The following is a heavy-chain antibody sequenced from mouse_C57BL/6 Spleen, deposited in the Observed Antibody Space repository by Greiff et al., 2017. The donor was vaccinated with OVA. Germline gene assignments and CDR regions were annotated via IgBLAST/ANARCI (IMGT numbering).Heavy chain of an antibody. V-gene: IGHV1-69*01. Sequence: QVQLKQPGAELVMPGASVKLSCKASGYTFTSYWMHWVKQRPGQGLEWIGEIDPSDSYTNYNQKFKGKSTLTVDKSSSTAYMQLSSLTSEDSAVYYCARFYGGYSAYWGQGTTLTVSS. CDR3: ARFYGGYSAY. J-gene: IGHJ2*01. CDR1: GYTFTSYW. CDR2: IDPSDSYT. D-gene: IGHD2-3*01.